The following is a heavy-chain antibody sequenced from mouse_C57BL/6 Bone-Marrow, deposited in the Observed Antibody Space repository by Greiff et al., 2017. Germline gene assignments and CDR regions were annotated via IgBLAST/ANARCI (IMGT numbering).Heavy chain of an antibody. CDR2: IDPETGGT. D-gene: IGHD1-1*01. CDR1: GYTFTDYE. J-gene: IGHJ1*03. Sequence: QVQLKESGAELVRPGASVTLSCKASGYTFTDYEMHWVKQTPVHGLEWIGAIDPETGGTAYNQKFKGKAILTADKSSSTAYMELRSLTSEDSAVYYCTRENYYGSIYWYFDVWGTGTTVTVSS. CDR3: TRENYYGSIYWYFDV. V-gene: IGHV1-15*01.